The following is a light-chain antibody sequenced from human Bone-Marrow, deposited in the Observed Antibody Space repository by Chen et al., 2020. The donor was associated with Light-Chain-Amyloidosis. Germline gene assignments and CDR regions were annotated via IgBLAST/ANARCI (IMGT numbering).Light chain of an antibody. CDR1: SSDVGGDNH. CDR2: EVT. CDR3: SSYTITNTLV. J-gene: IGLJ1*01. Sequence: QSALTQPASVSGSPGQSITISCPGTSSDVGGDNHVSWYQQHPDKVPKLMIYEVTNRPSWVPDRFSGSKSDNTASLTISGLQTEDEADYFCSSYTITNTLVFGSGTRVTVL. V-gene: IGLV2-14*01.